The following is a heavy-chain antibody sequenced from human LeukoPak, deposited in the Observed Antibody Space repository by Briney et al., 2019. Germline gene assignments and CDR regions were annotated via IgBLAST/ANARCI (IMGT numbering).Heavy chain of an antibody. CDR2: IYYSGST. J-gene: IGHJ3*02. CDR3: ARVGGECELDDAFDI. V-gene: IGHV4-59*01. D-gene: IGHD3-16*01. CDR1: GGSISSYY. Sequence: SETLSLTCTVSGGSISSYYWSWMRQPPGKGLEWIGYIYYSGSTNYNPSLKSRVTISVDTSKNQFSLKLSSVTAADTAVYYCARVGGECELDDAFDIWGQGTMVTVSS.